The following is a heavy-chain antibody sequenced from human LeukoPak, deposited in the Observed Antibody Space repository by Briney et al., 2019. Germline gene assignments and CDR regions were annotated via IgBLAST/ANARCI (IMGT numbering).Heavy chain of an antibody. V-gene: IGHV3-23*01. CDR3: AKDWDLTTVTTHDY. J-gene: IGHJ4*02. CDR2: ISGSGGST. Sequence: GGPLRLSCAASGFTFSSYAMSWVRQAPGKGLEWVSAISGSGGSTYYADSVKGRFTISRDNSKNTLYLQMNSLRAEDTAVYYCAKDWDLTTVTTHDYWGQGTLVTVSS. D-gene: IGHD4-11*01. CDR1: GFTFSSYA.